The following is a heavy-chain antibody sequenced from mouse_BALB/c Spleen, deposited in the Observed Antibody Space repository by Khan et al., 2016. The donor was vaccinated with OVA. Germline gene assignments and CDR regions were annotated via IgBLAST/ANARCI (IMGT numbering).Heavy chain of an antibody. J-gene: IGHJ3*01. CDR2: INPSNGYT. D-gene: IGHD2-14*01. Sequence: VQLQQSGSELARPGASVKMSCKASGYTFTSYTMHWVKQRPGQGLEWIGYINPSNGYTNYNQKFKDKATLNADKSSSTAYMQLSSLTSEASAVYYFARDGAYYMYDDWFACWGQGTLVTVSA. V-gene: IGHV1-4*01. CDR3: ARDGAYYMYDDWFAC. CDR1: GYTFTSYT.